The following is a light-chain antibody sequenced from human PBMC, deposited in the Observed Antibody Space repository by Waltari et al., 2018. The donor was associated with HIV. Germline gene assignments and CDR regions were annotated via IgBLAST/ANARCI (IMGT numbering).Light chain of an antibody. Sequence: SYELTQPPSVSVSPGQTASITCSGDKLGDKYACWYQQKPGQSPVGVIYQDGKRPSGIPERFSGSNSGNTATLTISGTQAMDEADYYCQAWDSSTVVFGGGTKLTVL. J-gene: IGLJ2*01. V-gene: IGLV3-1*01. CDR3: QAWDSSTVV. CDR1: KLGDKY. CDR2: QDG.